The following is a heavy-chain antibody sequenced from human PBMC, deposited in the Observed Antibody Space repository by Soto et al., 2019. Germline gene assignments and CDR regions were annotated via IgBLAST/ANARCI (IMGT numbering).Heavy chain of an antibody. Sequence: TLPLTFTVSGGSISGGGYYWRWIRQHPGKGLEWIGYIYYSGSTYYNPSLKSRVTISVDTSKNQFSLKLSSVTAADTAVYYCARARRNYYDSSGYPYYFDYSGQGTLVTVSS. J-gene: IGHJ4*02. D-gene: IGHD3-22*01. CDR1: GGSISGGGYY. V-gene: IGHV4-31*03. CDR2: IYYSGST. CDR3: ARARRNYYDSSGYPYYFDY.